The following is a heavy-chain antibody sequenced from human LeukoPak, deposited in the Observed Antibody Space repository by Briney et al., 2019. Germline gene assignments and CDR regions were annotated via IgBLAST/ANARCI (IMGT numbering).Heavy chain of an antibody. J-gene: IGHJ5*02. CDR1: GFTFSSYA. CDR2: ISYDGSNK. V-gene: IGHV3-30-3*01. CDR3: ARPRKTGYCSSTSCYSHWFDP. D-gene: IGHD2-2*02. Sequence: PGGSLRLSCAASGFTFSSYAMHWVRQAPGKGLEWVAVISYDGSNKYYADSVKGRFTISRDNSKNTLYLQMNSLRAEDTAVYYCARPRKTGYCSSTSCYSHWFDPWGQGTLVTVSS.